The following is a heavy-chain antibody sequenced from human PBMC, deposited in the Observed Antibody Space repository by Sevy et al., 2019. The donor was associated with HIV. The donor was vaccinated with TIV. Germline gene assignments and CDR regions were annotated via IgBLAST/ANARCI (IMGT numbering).Heavy chain of an antibody. CDR3: AKENIPHYYGSGSSN. V-gene: IGHV3-30*18. CDR2: ISDDGSNK. J-gene: IGHJ1*01. D-gene: IGHD3-10*01. Sequence: SLRLSCAASGFTFSNYGVLWVRQAPGKGLEWVAFISDDGSNKYYEDSVNGRFTISRDNSKNTLFLQMNRLRAEDTAVYYCAKENIPHYYGSGSSNWGQGTLVTVSS. CDR1: GFTFSNYG.